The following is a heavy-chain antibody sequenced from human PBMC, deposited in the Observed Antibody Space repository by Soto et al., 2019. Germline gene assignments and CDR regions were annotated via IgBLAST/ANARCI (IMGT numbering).Heavy chain of an antibody. CDR3: ATTLSIAAAQADWFDP. V-gene: IGHV4-30-4*01. J-gene: IGHJ5*02. D-gene: IGHD6-13*01. CDR1: GGSISSGDYY. CDR2: IYYSGST. Sequence: QVQLQESGPGLVKPSQTLSLTCTVSGGSISSGDYYWSWIRQPPGKGLEWIGYIYYSGSTYYNPSLKSRVTISVDTSKNQFSLQLSSVTAADTAVYYCATTLSIAAAQADWFDPWGQGTLVTVSS.